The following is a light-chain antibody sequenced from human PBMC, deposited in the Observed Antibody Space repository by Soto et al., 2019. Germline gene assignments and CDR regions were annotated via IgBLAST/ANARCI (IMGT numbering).Light chain of an antibody. CDR1: QSVSSSY. J-gene: IGKJ4*01. Sequence: EIVLTQSPGTLSLSPGERATLSCRASQSVSSSYLAWYQQKPGQAPRLLIYDASSRATGIPDRFSGSGSGTDFTLNISRLEPEDFAVYYCQQYGNSPLTFGGGTKVEIK. CDR3: QQYGNSPLT. V-gene: IGKV3-20*01. CDR2: DAS.